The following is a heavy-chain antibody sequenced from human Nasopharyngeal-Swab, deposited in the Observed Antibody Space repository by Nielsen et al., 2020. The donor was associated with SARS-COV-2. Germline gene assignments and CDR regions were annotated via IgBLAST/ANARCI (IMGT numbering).Heavy chain of an antibody. CDR3: ARETQWETPDY. CDR2: IYYSGST. J-gene: IGHJ4*02. CDR1: GGSISSSSYY. V-gene: IGHV4-39*07. Sequence: SETLSLTCTVSGGSISSSSYYWGWIRQPPGKGLEWIGSIYYSGSTNYNPSLKSRVTISVDTSKNQFSLKLSSVTAADTAVYYCARETQWETPDYWGQGTLVTVSS. D-gene: IGHD1-26*01.